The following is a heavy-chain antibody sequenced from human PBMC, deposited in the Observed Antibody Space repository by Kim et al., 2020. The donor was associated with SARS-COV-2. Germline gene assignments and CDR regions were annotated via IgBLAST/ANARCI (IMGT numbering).Heavy chain of an antibody. CDR1: GFSFKNYW. CDR2: IKEDGSDK. V-gene: IGHV3-7*03. Sequence: GGSLRLSCEASGFSFKNYWMSWVRQVPGKGLEWVAIIKEDGSDKYYVDSMKGRFTISRDNAKNSLYLQMNSLRAEDTAIYYCAREARGGYWGQGTLVTVSS. J-gene: IGHJ4*02. CDR3: AREARGGY. D-gene: IGHD3-16*01.